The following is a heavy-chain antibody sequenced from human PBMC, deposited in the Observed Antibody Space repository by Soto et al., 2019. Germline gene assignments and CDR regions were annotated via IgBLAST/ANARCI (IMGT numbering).Heavy chain of an antibody. CDR3: ARARKEGGIYGKDV. CDR2: IYYSGST. J-gene: IGHJ6*02. V-gene: IGHV4-59*01. CDR1: AGSFSSYY. Sequence: SETLSLTCTVSAGSFSSYYWSWIRQPPGKGLEWIGYIYYSGSTNYNPSLKSRVTISGDTSKNQFSLNLSSVTAADTAVYYCARARKEGGIYGKDVWGQGTTVTVSS.